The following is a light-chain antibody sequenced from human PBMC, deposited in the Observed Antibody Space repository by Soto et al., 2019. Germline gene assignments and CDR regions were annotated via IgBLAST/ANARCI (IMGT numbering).Light chain of an antibody. CDR2: GAS. V-gene: IGKV3-15*01. CDR3: QQYNNWPRT. CDR1: QRVSSN. Sequence: EIVMTQSAATLCVSPGEGGSLXCRASQRVSSNFAWYQQMVGKTHRLLIPGASTRAQGSPARFSGSVSGTEFIRTISSLQSEDFAIYYCQQYNNWPRTFGQGTKVDIK. J-gene: IGKJ1*01.